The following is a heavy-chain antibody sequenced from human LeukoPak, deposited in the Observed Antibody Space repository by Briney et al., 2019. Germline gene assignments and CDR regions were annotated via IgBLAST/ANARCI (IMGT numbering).Heavy chain of an antibody. CDR3: AREGGLGYSYGYDY. CDR1: GGSISSYY. CDR2: IYYSGST. V-gene: IGHV4-59*01. D-gene: IGHD5-18*01. J-gene: IGHJ4*02. Sequence: PSETLSLTCTVSGGSISSYYWSWIRQPPGKGLEWIGYIYYSGSTNYNPSLKSRVTISVDTSKNQFSLKLSSVTAADTAVYYCAREGGLGYSYGYDYWGQGTLVTVSP.